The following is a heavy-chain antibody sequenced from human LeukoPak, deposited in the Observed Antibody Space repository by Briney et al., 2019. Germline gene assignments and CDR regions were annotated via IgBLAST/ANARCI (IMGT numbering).Heavy chain of an antibody. D-gene: IGHD3-3*01. Sequence: SGGSLRLSCTASGFTFSTYAMNWVRQAPGKGEGWVSVIFGNGDGTNYADSVKGRFTISRDNSKNTLYLQMNSLRAEDTAVYYCAKDRIRDGFYSVDSWGQGALVTVSS. CDR3: AKDRIRDGFYSVDS. V-gene: IGHV3-23*01. CDR2: IFGNGDGT. CDR1: GFTFSTYA. J-gene: IGHJ4*02.